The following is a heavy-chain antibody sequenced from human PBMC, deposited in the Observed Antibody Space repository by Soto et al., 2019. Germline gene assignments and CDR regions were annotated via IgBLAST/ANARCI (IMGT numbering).Heavy chain of an antibody. Sequence: PVGSLRLSWAASGFTFSTYEMNWVRQAPWKGLEWVSYISSSGSTIYYADSVKGRFTISRDNAKNSLYLQMNSLRAEDTAVYYCARDETIFGVVTVGMDVWGQGTTVTVSS. J-gene: IGHJ6*02. V-gene: IGHV3-48*03. CDR3: ARDETIFGVVTVGMDV. CDR2: ISSSGSTI. D-gene: IGHD3-3*01. CDR1: GFTFSTYE.